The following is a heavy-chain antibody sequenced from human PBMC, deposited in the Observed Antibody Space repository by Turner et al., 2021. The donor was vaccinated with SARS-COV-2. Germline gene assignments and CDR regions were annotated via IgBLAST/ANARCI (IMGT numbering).Heavy chain of an antibody. Sequence: QAQLQESGPGLVKPSETLSLTCTVSGGSISSDFWSWIRQPPGKGLEWIGYIYYRGSTNYNPSLKSRVTMSVDTSKNQFSLKLRSVTAADTAVYYCARELRFNWLDSWGQGTLVTVSS. CDR2: IYYRGST. CDR3: ARELRFNWLDS. CDR1: GGSISSDF. J-gene: IGHJ5*01. D-gene: IGHD3-3*01. V-gene: IGHV4-59*01.